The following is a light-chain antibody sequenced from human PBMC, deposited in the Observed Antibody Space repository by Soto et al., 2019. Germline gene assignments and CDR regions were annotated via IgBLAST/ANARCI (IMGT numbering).Light chain of an antibody. CDR3: QQLSHYPYT. V-gene: IGKV1-9*01. CDR2: DSS. CDR1: YDISSS. J-gene: IGKJ2*01. Sequence: DIQLTQSPSFLSACVEDRVTISCRASYDISSSLAWYQQEPGKPPKLLIYDSSTLQTGVPLRFTGSGSGRKFTLTISGLQFGDFATYFCQQLSHYPYTFGQGTKLEI.